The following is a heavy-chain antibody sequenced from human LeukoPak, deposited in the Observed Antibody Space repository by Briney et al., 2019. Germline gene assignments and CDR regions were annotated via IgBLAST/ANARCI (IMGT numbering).Heavy chain of an antibody. CDR1: GFTFSSYV. D-gene: IGHD6-19*01. V-gene: IGHV3-30*04. CDR2: ISYDGSNK. CDR3: ARVGSSGPEDDY. Sequence: GGSLRLSCAASGFTFSSYVMHWVRQASGKGLEWVAVISYDGSNKYYADSVKGRFTISRDNSKNTLYLQMNSLRAEDTAVYYCARVGSSGPEDDYWGQGTLVTVSS. J-gene: IGHJ4*02.